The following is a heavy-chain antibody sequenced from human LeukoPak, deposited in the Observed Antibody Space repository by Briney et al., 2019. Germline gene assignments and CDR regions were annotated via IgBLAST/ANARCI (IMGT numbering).Heavy chain of an antibody. Sequence: PGGSLRLSCAASGFTFSSYGMHWVRQAPGKGLEWVAFIRYDGSNKYYADSVKGRFTISRDNSKNTLYLQMNSLRAEDTAVYYCAKDQGYSSSWYTTKDDYWGQGTLVTVSS. V-gene: IGHV3-30*02. CDR3: AKDQGYSSSWYTTKDDY. CDR1: GFTFSSYG. J-gene: IGHJ4*02. CDR2: IRYDGSNK. D-gene: IGHD6-13*01.